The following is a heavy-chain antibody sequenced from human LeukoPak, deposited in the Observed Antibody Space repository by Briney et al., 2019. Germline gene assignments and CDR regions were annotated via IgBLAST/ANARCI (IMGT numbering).Heavy chain of an antibody. V-gene: IGHV1-2*06. Sequence: ASVKVSCKASGYTFTGYYMHWVRQAPGQGLEWMGRINPNSGGTNYAQKFQGRVTMTRDTSISTAYMELSRLRSDDTAVYYCARDRWFGANWFDPWGQGTLVTVSS. CDR2: INPNSGGT. CDR3: ARDRWFGANWFDP. D-gene: IGHD3-10*01. J-gene: IGHJ5*02. CDR1: GYTFTGYY.